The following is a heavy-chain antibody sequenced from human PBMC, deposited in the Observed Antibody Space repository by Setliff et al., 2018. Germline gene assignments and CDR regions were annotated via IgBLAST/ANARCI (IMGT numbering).Heavy chain of an antibody. CDR3: ARGPRRGGFDY. CDR1: GGSISSYY. J-gene: IGHJ4*02. Sequence: SETLSLTCTVSGGSISSYYWSWIRQPPGKGLEWIGYIYYSETTNYSPSLKSRVTMSVDTSKNQFSLKVISVTPADTAVYYCARGPRRGGFDYWGQGTLVTVSS. V-gene: IGHV4-59*01. CDR2: IYYSETT. D-gene: IGHD3-16*01.